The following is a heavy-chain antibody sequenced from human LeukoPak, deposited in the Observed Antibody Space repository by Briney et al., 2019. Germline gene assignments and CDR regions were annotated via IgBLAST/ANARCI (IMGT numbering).Heavy chain of an antibody. V-gene: IGHV1-46*01. CDR2: INPSGGST. D-gene: IGHD3-16*02. Sequence: ASVKISCKVSGYTFTDYCMHWVQQAPGKGLEWMGIINPSGGSTSYAQKFQGRVTMTRDTSTSTVYMELSSLRSEDTAVYYCARVLRLGELSSDAFDIWGQGAMVTVSS. CDR1: GYTFTDYC. CDR3: ARVLRLGELSSDAFDI. J-gene: IGHJ3*02.